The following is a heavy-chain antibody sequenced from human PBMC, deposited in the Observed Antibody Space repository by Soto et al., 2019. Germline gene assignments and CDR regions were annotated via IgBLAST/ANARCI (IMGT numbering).Heavy chain of an antibody. J-gene: IGHJ6*02. D-gene: IGHD2-15*01. CDR2: IYYSGDT. V-gene: IGHV4-39*01. CDR3: ARNQPQRYCSGGTCRPAYGMDV. Sequence: SETVSLTCTVSGGSISSDSFYWAWIRQPPGKGLEWIGIIYYSGDTYYNPSLAGRLTMSVDTSNQFSLTLRSVTAADTALYYCARNQPQRYCSGGTCRPAYGMDVWGQGTMVTVSS. CDR1: GGSISSDSFY.